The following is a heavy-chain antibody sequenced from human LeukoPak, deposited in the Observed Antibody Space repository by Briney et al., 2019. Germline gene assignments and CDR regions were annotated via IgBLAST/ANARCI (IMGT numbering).Heavy chain of an antibody. D-gene: IGHD1-1*01. J-gene: IGHJ3*02. CDR1: GFTFGSYS. Sequence: PGGSLRLSCAASGFTFGSYSMNWVRQAPGKGLEWVSSISSSSSYIYYADSVKGRFTISRDNAKNSLYLQMNSLRAEDTAVYYCARDLDVDDAFDIWGQGTMVTVSS. CDR2: ISSSSSYI. CDR3: ARDLDVDDAFDI. V-gene: IGHV3-21*01.